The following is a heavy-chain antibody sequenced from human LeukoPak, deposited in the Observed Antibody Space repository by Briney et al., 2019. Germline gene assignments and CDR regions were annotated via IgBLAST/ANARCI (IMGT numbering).Heavy chain of an antibody. V-gene: IGHV4-34*01. J-gene: IGHJ6*02. CDR3: ARGRDIVVVPAAIRYYYYYGMDV. CDR2: INHSGST. Sequence: SETLSLTCAVYGGSFSGYYWSWIRQPPGKGLEWIGEINHSGSTNYNPSLKSRVTISVDMSKNQFSLKLSSVTAADTAVYYCARGRDIVVVPAAIRYYYYYGMDVWGQGTTVTVSS. CDR1: GGSFSGYY. D-gene: IGHD2-2*02.